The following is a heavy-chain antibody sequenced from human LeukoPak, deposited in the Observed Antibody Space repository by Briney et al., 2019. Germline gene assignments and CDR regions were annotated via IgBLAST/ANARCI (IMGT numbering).Heavy chain of an antibody. D-gene: IGHD3-22*01. CDR1: GGSISSSSYY. V-gene: IGHV4-39*01. Sequence: PSETLSLTCTVSGGSISSSSYYWGWIRQPPGKGLEWIGSIYDSGSTYYNPSLKSRVTISVDTSKNQFSLKLSSVTAADTAVYYCARGVPGLDYYDSSGHDAFDIWGQGTMVTVSS. CDR2: IYDSGST. CDR3: ARGVPGLDYYDSSGHDAFDI. J-gene: IGHJ3*02.